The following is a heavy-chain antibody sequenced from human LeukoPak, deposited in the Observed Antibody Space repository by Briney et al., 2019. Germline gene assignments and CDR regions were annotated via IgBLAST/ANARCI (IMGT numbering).Heavy chain of an antibody. J-gene: IGHJ6*03. V-gene: IGHV3-23*01. CDR1: GFTFSIHA. CDR2: ISESGSNT. Sequence: GGSLRLSCAASGFTFSIHAMSWVRQAPGKGLEWVSGISESGSNTYYADSVKGRFTISRDNAKNTLYLQMNSLRAEDTAVYYCARERTVTDREDYYYYMDVWGKGTTVTVSS. CDR3: ARERTVTDREDYYYYMDV. D-gene: IGHD4-11*01.